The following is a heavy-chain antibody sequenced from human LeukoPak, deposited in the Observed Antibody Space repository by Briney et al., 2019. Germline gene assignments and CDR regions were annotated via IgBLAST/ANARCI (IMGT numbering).Heavy chain of an antibody. CDR3: ARLGRPRLDGYKPTFDY. CDR2: IYYSGST. V-gene: IGHV4-30-4*08. CDR1: GDSISSRDYY. D-gene: IGHD5-24*01. Sequence: SETLSLTCSVSGDSISSRDYYWSWIRQPPGKGLEWIGYIYYSGSTSYNPSLKSRVTISVDTSKNQFSPKLSSVTAADTAVYYCARLGRPRLDGYKPTFDYWGQGTLVTVSS. J-gene: IGHJ4*02.